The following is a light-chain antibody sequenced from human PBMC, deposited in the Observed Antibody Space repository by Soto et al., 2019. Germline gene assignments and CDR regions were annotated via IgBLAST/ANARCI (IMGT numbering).Light chain of an antibody. Sequence: DIQMTQYPSSLSASVGDRVTITCRASQSINRNLTWYQHKPGKAPKLLIYAASSLQNGVPSRFRGGGSGTEFTLIINSLQPEDFGTYYCQQRFTTASITFGQGTRLEIK. J-gene: IGKJ5*01. V-gene: IGKV1-39*01. CDR2: AAS. CDR3: QQRFTTASIT. CDR1: QSINRN.